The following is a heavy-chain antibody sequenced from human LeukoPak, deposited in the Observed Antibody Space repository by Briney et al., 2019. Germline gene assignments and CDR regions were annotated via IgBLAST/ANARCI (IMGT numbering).Heavy chain of an antibody. J-gene: IGHJ5*02. CDR1: GYTFTSYG. CDR2: ISAYNGNT. Sequence: ASVKVSCKASGYTFTSYGFSWVRQAPGQGLEWMGWISAYNGNTNYSQKLQGRVTMTTDTSTSTAYMELRSLRSDDTAVYYCARTHYDFWSGYYSDWFDPWGQGTLVTVSS. V-gene: IGHV1-18*01. D-gene: IGHD3-3*01. CDR3: ARTHYDFWSGYYSDWFDP.